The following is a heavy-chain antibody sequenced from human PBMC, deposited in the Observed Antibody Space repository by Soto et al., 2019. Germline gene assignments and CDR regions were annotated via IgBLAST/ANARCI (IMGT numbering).Heavy chain of an antibody. CDR2: ISVYNGVT. V-gene: IGHV1-18*01. D-gene: IGHD6-6*01. J-gene: IGHJ4*02. Sequence: GGSVKVCWKASGYPFTNYALSLVRQAPGQGLEWIGFISVYNGVTHYGQKFQGRVTVTTDTSTSTVYMDFRSLRSYDTAVYYCARGGAARHFDYWGQGTPVTVSS. CDR1: GYPFTNYA. CDR3: ARGGAARHFDY.